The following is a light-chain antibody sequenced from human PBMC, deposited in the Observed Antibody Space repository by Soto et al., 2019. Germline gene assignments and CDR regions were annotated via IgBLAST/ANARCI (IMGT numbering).Light chain of an antibody. CDR3: QQSYTSPWT. V-gene: IGKV1-39*01. J-gene: IGKJ1*01. CDR2: AAS. Sequence: DIQMTQSPSSLSASVGDRVTITCRASQTLNSYLNWYQQKPGKAPKLLIYAASKLQSGVPSRFSGSGSGADFTLTISSLQPEDFATYYCQQSYTSPWTFGQGTKVEFK. CDR1: QTLNSY.